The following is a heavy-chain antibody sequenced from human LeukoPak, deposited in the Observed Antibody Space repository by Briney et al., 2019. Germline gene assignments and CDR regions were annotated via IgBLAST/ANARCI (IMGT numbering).Heavy chain of an antibody. CDR1: GFTYSSYG. D-gene: IGHD2-2*01. CDR3: AKGGPGYCSSTSCPSIDY. CDR2: TWYDGSNK. V-gene: IGHV3-33*06. J-gene: IGHJ4*02. Sequence: PGGSLRLSCAASGFTYSSYGMHWVRQAPGKGLEWVAVTWYDGSNKYYADSVKGRFTISRDNSKNTLYLQMNSLRAEDTAVYYCAKGGPGYCSSTSCPSIDYWGQGTLVTVSS.